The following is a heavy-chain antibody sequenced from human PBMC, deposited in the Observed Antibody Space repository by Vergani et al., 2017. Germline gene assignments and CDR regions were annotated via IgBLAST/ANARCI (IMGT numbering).Heavy chain of an antibody. D-gene: IGHD1-1*01. CDR1: GFTFSANW. J-gene: IGHJ4*02. CDR2: IEKAGSDT. CDR3: ATHQDWKFEY. Sequence: EGQLLESGGGLVQPGESLRLSCAASGFTFSANWMAWVRQAPGKGLEWVANIEKAGSDTYYADSVKGRFTISRDNANNLLYLQVNSLRVEDSAVYYCATHQDWKFEYWGQGTLVTVSS. V-gene: IGHV3-7*01.